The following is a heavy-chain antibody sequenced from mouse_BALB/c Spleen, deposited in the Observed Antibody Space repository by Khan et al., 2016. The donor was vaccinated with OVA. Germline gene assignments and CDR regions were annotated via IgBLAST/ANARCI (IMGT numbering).Heavy chain of an antibody. CDR2: ISTYYGDA. V-gene: IGHV1S137*01. CDR1: GYTFTEYA. CDR3: ARDGSRSLFAY. D-gene: IGHD1-1*01. J-gene: IGHJ3*01. Sequence: QVQLQQSGTELVRPGVSVKISCKGSGYTFTEYAMNWVKESHEKSLEWIGVISTYYGDARYNQKFKGKATMTVDKSSSTAYMELARLTSADSAIYYCARDGSRSLFAYWGQGTLVTVSA.